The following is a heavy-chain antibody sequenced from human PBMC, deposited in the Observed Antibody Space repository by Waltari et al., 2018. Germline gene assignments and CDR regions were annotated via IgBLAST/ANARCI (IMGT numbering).Heavy chain of an antibody. D-gene: IGHD5-18*01. CDR1: GYPFTSYA. Sequence: QVQLVQSGAEVKKPGASVKVSCKASGYPFTSYAMHWVRPAPGQRLEWMGWINAGNGNTKYSPKFQGRVTITRDTSASTAYMELSSLRSEDTAVYYCARDKGVDTAMVDAFDIWGQGTMVTVSS. CDR3: ARDKGVDTAMVDAFDI. CDR2: INAGNGNT. J-gene: IGHJ3*02. V-gene: IGHV1-3*01.